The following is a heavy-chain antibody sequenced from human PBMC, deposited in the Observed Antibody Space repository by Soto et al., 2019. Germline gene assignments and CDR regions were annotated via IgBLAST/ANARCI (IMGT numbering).Heavy chain of an antibody. CDR2: IRKKANNYAT. V-gene: IGHV3-73*01. CDR3: SANDHDDHTTFDQ. D-gene: IGHD3-16*01. Sequence: EVQLVESGGGLVQPGGSLKLSCAVSGLTFSGSAMHWVRQASGKGLEWVDHIRKKANNYATAYAASVKGRFTISRDDSKNTAYLQMNSLKTEDTAVYYCSANDHDDHTTFDQWGRGTLVTVSS. J-gene: IGHJ4*02. CDR1: GLTFSGSA.